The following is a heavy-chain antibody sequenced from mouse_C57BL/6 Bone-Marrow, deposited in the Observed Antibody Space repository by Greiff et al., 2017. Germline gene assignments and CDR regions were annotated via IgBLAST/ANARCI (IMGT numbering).Heavy chain of an antibody. V-gene: IGHV1-54*01. CDR2: LNPGSGGS. CDR3: ARCDIGYGCVAY. Sequence: QVQLQQSGAELVRPGTSVKVSCKASGYAFTNYLIEWVKQRPGQGLEWIGVLNPGSGGSNYNEKFKGKATLTADKSSSTAYMQLSSLTSEDSAVYFCARCDIGYGCVAYGGQGTLVTVSA. J-gene: IGHJ3*01. CDR1: GYAFTNYL. D-gene: IGHD2-2*01.